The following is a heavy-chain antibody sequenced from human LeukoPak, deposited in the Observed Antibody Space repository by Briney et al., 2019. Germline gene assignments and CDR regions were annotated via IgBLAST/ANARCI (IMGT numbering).Heavy chain of an antibody. Sequence: PGGSLRLSCAASGFTFNTYSMNWARQAPGKGLEWVSTISDSGGGTYYADSAKGRFTISRDNSKNTLYLQMNSLRADDTAVYYCDGADFWGQGTLVTVSS. CDR1: GFTFNTYS. J-gene: IGHJ4*02. CDR2: ISDSGGGT. CDR3: DGADF. V-gene: IGHV3-23*01.